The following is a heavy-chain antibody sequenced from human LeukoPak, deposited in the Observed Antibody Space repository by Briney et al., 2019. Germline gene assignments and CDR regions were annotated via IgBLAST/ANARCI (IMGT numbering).Heavy chain of an antibody. Sequence: GGSLRLSCAASGFTFSSYWMSWVRQAPGKGLEWVANIKQDGSEKYYVDSVKGRFTISRDNAKNSLYLQMNSLRAEDTAVYYCARDKKRSWSSSHGRTDLNFDYWGQGTLVTVSS. V-gene: IGHV3-7*01. CDR3: ARDKKRSWSSSHGRTDLNFDY. CDR1: GFTFSSYW. J-gene: IGHJ4*02. D-gene: IGHD3-3*01. CDR2: IKQDGSEK.